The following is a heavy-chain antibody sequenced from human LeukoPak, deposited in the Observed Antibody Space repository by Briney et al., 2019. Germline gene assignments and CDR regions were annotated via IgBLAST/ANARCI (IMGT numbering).Heavy chain of an antibody. CDR1: GGSIFTYY. J-gene: IGHJ3*02. CDR3: AKSNGYGLIDI. V-gene: IGHV4-59*12. CDR2: IFYSGST. D-gene: IGHD3-10*01. Sequence: SETLSLTCTVSGGSIFTYYWTWVRQPPGKALEWIGNIFYSGSTYYSPSLKSRVTISLDTSRNQFSLKLNSVTAADTAVYYCAKSNGYGLIDIWGQGTMVTVSS.